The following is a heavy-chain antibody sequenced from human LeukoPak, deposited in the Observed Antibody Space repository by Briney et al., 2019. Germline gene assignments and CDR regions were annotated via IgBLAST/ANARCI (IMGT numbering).Heavy chain of an antibody. CDR1: GGTFSSYA. Sequence: SVKVSCKASGGTFSSYAISWVRQAPGQGLEWMGRIIPILGIANYAQKFQGRVTITADKSTSTAYMELSSLRSEDTAVYYCARAPGIAAAGIDYWGQGTLVTVSS. CDR2: IIPILGIA. J-gene: IGHJ4*02. D-gene: IGHD6-13*01. CDR3: ARAPGIAAAGIDY. V-gene: IGHV1-69*04.